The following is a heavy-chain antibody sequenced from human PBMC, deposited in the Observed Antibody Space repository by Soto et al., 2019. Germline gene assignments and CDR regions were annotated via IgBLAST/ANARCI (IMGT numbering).Heavy chain of an antibody. D-gene: IGHD2-21*02. CDR2: IAPSDSYT. CDR3: ACPRQDYGDRGYEY. Sequence: PGESLQISCQVSGYTFTTYWITWVRQMPWRGLEWMGRIAPSDSYTNYSPSFQGHVTISADKSTNTAYLEWRSLKASDSAIYYCACPRQDYGDRGYEYCGQGPLVTVCS. CDR1: GYTFTTYW. J-gene: IGHJ4*02. V-gene: IGHV5-10-1*01.